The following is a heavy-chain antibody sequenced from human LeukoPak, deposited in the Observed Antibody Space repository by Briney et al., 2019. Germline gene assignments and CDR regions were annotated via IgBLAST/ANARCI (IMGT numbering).Heavy chain of an antibody. CDR3: ARGRPYDSSGPLAY. V-gene: IGHV4-34*01. CDR2: INHSGST. J-gene: IGHJ4*02. Sequence: SETLSLTCAVYGGSFSGYYWSWIRQPPGKGLEWIGEINHSGSTNYNPSLKSRVTISVDTSKNQFSLKLSSVTAADTAVYYCARGRPYDSSGPLAYWGQGTLVTVSS. D-gene: IGHD3-22*01. CDR1: GGSFSGYY.